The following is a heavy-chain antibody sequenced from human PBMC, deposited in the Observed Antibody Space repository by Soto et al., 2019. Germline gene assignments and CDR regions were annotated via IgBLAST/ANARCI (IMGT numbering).Heavy chain of an antibody. CDR3: ARVSWVYYYMDV. J-gene: IGHJ6*03. V-gene: IGHV3-48*01. CDR2: ISSSSSTI. Sequence: GGSLRLSCAASGFTFSSYSMNWVRQAPGKGLEWVSYISSSSSTIYYADSVKGRFTISRDNAKNSLYLQMNSLRAEDTAVYYCARVSWVYYYMDVWGKGTTVTVSS. D-gene: IGHD2-15*01. CDR1: GFTFSSYS.